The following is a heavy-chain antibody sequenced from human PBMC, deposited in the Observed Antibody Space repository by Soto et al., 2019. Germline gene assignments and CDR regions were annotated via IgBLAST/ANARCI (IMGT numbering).Heavy chain of an antibody. Sequence: SETLSLTCTVSGGSISSCDYYWSWIRQPPGKGLEWIGYIYYSGSTYYNPSLKSRVTISVDTSKNQFSLKLSSVTAADTAVYYCARGWRGAYCDFWSGYPSGMDVWGQGTTVTVSS. J-gene: IGHJ6*02. V-gene: IGHV4-30-4*01. CDR3: ARGWRGAYCDFWSGYPSGMDV. CDR2: IYYSGST. CDR1: GGSISSCDYY. D-gene: IGHD3-3*01.